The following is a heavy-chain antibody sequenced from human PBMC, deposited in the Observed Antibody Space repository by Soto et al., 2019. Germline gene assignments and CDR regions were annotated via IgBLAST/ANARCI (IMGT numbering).Heavy chain of an antibody. CDR1: GYTFTGYY. J-gene: IGHJ6*02. CDR3: ARELWFGEPYGMDV. V-gene: IGHV1-2*02. CDR2: INPNSGGT. Sequence: ASVKVSCKASGYTFTGYYMHWVRQAPGQGLEWMGWINPNSGGTNYEQKFQGRVTMTRDKSISTAYMELSRLRSDDTAVYYCARELWFGEPYGMDVWGQGTTVTVSS. D-gene: IGHD3-10*01.